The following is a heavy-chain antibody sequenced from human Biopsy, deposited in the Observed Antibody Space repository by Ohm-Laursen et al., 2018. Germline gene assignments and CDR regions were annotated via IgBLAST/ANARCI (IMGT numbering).Heavy chain of an antibody. V-gene: IGHV4-4*07. D-gene: IGHD3-16*01. CDR2: VDIRGHA. J-gene: IGHJ4*02. Sequence: SETLSLTCPVSGGSIYTQSWIRQPAGKGLEWIGRVDIRGHADYSSSLRSRVTMSADASKNQFSLKLTSVTAADTAVYFCARVKGEWPEYEFDKWGQGILVTVSS. CDR1: GGSIYTQS. CDR3: ARVKGEWPEYEFDK.